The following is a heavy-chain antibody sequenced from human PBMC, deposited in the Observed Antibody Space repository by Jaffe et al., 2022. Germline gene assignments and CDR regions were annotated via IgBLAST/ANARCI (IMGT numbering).Heavy chain of an antibody. CDR2: IYYSGST. CDR1: GGSISSSSYY. D-gene: IGHD2-2*01. Sequence: QLQLQESGPGLVKPSETLSLTCTVSGGSISSSSYYWGWIRQPPGKGLEWIGSIYYSGSTYYNPSLKSRVTISVDTSKNQFSLKLSSVTAADTAVYYCGTRNCSSTSCYGVVWFDPWGQGTLVTVSS. V-gene: IGHV4-39*01. J-gene: IGHJ5*02. CDR3: GTRNCSSTSCYGVVWFDP.